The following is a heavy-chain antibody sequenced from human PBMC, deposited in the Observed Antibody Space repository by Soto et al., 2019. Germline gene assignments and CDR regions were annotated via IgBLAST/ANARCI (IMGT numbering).Heavy chain of an antibody. J-gene: IGHJ6*02. CDR3: ARDQPYCSSTSCYIYYYYYYGMDV. CDR2: ISAYNGNT. D-gene: IGHD2-2*02. V-gene: IGHV1-18*04. Sequence: QVQLVQSGAEVKKPGASVKVSCKASGYTFTSYGISWVRQAPGQGLEWMGWISAYNGNTNYAQKLQGRVPITTDTTTSTAYMELRSLRSDDTAVYYCARDQPYCSSTSCYIYYYYYYGMDVWGQGTTVTVSS. CDR1: GYTFTSYG.